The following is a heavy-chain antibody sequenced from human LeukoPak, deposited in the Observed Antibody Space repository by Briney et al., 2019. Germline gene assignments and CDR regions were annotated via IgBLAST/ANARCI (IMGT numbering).Heavy chain of an antibody. CDR2: IDPNSGGT. CDR3: ALSSSSPPTLFDY. Sequence: ASVKVSCKASGYTFTGYYMHWVRQAPGQGLEWMGWIDPNSGGTNYAQKFQGRVTMTRDTSISTAYMELSRLRSDDTAVYYCALSSSSPPTLFDYWGQGTLVTVSS. J-gene: IGHJ4*02. D-gene: IGHD6-13*01. V-gene: IGHV1-2*02. CDR1: GYTFTGYY.